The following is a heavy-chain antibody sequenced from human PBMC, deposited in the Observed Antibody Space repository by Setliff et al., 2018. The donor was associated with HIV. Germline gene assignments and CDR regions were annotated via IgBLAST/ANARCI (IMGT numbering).Heavy chain of an antibody. CDR1: GYTFTTYG. Sequence: SVKVSCKPSGYTFTTYGLSWVRQAPGQGLEWMGGIIPIFGTANYAQKFQGRVTITTDESTSTAYMELSSLRSEDTAVYYCARGGGDYVHSGYFQHWGQGTLVTVSS. CDR3: ARGGGDYVHSGYFQH. D-gene: IGHD4-17*01. CDR2: IIPIFGTA. V-gene: IGHV1-69*05. J-gene: IGHJ1*01.